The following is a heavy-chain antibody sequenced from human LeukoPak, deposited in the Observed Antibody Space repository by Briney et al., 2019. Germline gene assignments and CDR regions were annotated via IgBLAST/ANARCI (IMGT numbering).Heavy chain of an antibody. CDR1: GYTFSRYG. Sequence: ASVKVSCKASGYTFSRYGISWVRQAPGQGLEWMGWINPNSGGTNYAQKFQGRVTMTRDTSISTAYMELSRLRSDDTAVYYCARVLRAYSGSYPTGDYYYMDVWGRGTTVTVSS. CDR3: ARVLRAYSGSYPTGDYYYMDV. J-gene: IGHJ6*03. CDR2: INPNSGGT. V-gene: IGHV1-2*02. D-gene: IGHD1-26*01.